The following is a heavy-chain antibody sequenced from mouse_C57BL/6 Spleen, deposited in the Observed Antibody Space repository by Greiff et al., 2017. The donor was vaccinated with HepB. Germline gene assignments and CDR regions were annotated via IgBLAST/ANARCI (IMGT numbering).Heavy chain of an antibody. Sequence: VQLQQSGAELVRPGTSVKVSCKASGYAFTNYLIEWVKQRPGQGLEWIGVIKPGSGGTNYNEKFKGKATLTANKSSSTAYMQLSSLTSEDSAVYFFAQGDAPFAYRGQGTLVTGS. J-gene: IGHJ3*01. V-gene: IGHV1-54*01. CDR3: AQGDAPFAY. CDR1: GYAFTNYL. CDR2: IKPGSGGT.